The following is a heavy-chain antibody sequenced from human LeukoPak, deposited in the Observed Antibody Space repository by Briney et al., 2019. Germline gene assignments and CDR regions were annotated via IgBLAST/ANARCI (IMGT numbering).Heavy chain of an antibody. Sequence: SVKVSCKASGGTFSSYAISWVRQAPGQGLEWMGGIIPLFGTANYAQKFQGRVTITADESTSTAYMELSSLRSEDTAVYYCARNLLGYCSGGSCYGCDYWGQGTLVTVSS. D-gene: IGHD2-15*01. CDR1: GGTFSSYA. J-gene: IGHJ4*02. V-gene: IGHV1-69*13. CDR2: IIPLFGTA. CDR3: ARNLLGYCSGGSCYGCDY.